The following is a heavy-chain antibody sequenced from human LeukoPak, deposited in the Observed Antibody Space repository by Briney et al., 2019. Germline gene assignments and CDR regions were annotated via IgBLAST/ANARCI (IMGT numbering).Heavy chain of an antibody. D-gene: IGHD6-13*01. CDR3: ARDEDRSSSWYDSHAFDI. CDR2: ISYDGSNK. Sequence: GGSLRLSCAASGFTFSSYAMHWVRQAPGKGLEWVAVISYDGSNKYYADSVKGRFTISRDNSKNTLYLQMNSLRAEDTAVYYCARDEDRSSSWYDSHAFDIWGQGTMVTVSS. CDR1: GFTFSSYA. J-gene: IGHJ3*02. V-gene: IGHV3-30-3*01.